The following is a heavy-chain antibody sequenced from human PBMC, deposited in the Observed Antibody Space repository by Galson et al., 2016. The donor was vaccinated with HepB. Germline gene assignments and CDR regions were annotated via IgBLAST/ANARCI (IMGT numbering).Heavy chain of an antibody. CDR3: TKDLPDY. V-gene: IGHV3-30*18. CDR1: GFTFSSFG. CDR2: ISDDGSNK. J-gene: IGHJ4*02. Sequence: SLRLSCAASGFTFSSFGMHLVRQAPGKGLEWVAVISDDGSNKYYADSVKGRFTISRDNSKKTQYLQMSRLRAEDTAVYYCTKDLPDYWGQGTLVTVSS.